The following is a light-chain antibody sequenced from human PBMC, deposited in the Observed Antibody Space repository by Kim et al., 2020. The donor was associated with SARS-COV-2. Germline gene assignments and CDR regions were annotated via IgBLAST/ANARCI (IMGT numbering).Light chain of an antibody. J-gene: IGLJ1*01. Sequence: GHTVGVTCQGDSLRRYYASWYQQKPVQAPVLVIYGKNNRPSGIPDRFSGSSSGNTASLTITGAQAEDEADYYCNSRDSSVNPLLYVFGTGTNVTVL. CDR1: SLRRYY. CDR3: NSRDSSVNPLLYV. V-gene: IGLV3-19*01. CDR2: GKN.